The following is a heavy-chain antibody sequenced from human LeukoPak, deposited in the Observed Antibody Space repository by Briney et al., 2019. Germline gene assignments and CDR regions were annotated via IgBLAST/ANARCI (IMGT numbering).Heavy chain of an antibody. CDR1: GFTVSSNY. D-gene: IGHD3-16*01. CDR2: IYSGGDT. J-gene: IGHJ4*02. CDR3: ASERDRGRTSPYFDC. V-gene: IGHV3-66*01. Sequence: PGRSLRLSCAASGFTVSSNYMSWVRQAPGKGLEWVSVIYSGGDTYYADSVKGRFTISRDNSKNTLYLQMNSLRAEDTAVYYCASERDRGRTSPYFDCWGQGTLVPVSS.